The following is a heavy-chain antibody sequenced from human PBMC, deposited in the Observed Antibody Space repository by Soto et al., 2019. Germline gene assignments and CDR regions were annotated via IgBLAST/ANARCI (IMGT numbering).Heavy chain of an antibody. J-gene: IGHJ4*02. D-gene: IGHD5-12*01. CDR2: ISYDGSNK. CDR1: GFTFSSYA. CDR3: ARGLDIVATVPFDY. V-gene: IGHV3-30-3*01. Sequence: GSLRVSCAASGFTFSSYARHWVRQAPGKGLEWVAVISYDGSNKYYADSVKGRFTISRDNSKNTLYLQMNSLRAEDTAVYYCARGLDIVATVPFDYWGQGTLVTVSS.